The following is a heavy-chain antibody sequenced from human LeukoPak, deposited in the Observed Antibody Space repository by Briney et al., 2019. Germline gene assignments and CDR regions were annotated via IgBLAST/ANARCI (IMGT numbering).Heavy chain of an antibody. D-gene: IGHD6-13*01. Sequence: GASVNVSCKAPGGTFSSYAISWVRQAPGQGLEWMGGIIPIFGTANYAQKLQGRVTITADESTSTAYMELSSLRSEDTAVYYCARGGIAAAGTFDYWGQGTLVTVSS. CDR1: GGTFSSYA. CDR3: ARGGIAAAGTFDY. J-gene: IGHJ4*02. CDR2: IIPIFGTA. V-gene: IGHV1-69*13.